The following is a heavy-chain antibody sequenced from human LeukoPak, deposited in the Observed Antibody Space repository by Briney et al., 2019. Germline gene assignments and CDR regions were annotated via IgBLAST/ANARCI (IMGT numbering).Heavy chain of an antibody. CDR3: ARSGIYGDYGIYFDY. Sequence: SETLSLTCTVSGGSISSSSYYWGWIRQPPGKGLEWIGSIYYSGSTYYNPSLKSRVTISADTSKKQFSLKLSSVTAADTAVYYCARSGIYGDYGIYFDYWGQGTLVTVSS. D-gene: IGHD4-17*01. V-gene: IGHV4-39*07. J-gene: IGHJ4*02. CDR2: IYYSGST. CDR1: GGSISSSSYY.